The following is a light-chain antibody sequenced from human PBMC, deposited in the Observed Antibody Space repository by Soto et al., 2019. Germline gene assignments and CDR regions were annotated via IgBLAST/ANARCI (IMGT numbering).Light chain of an antibody. CDR1: QSVSSN. J-gene: IGKJ1*01. Sequence: EIVMTQSPATLSVSPGERATLSCRASQSVSSNLAWYQQKPGQAPRLLIYKASTLESGVPSRFSGSGSGTEFTLTISSLQPDDFATYYCQQYNNYSPTFGQGTKVDIK. CDR2: KAS. CDR3: QQYNNYSPT. V-gene: IGKV3-15*01.